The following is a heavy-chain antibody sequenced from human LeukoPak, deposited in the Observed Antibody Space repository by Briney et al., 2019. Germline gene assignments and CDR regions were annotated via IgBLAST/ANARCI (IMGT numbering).Heavy chain of an antibody. Sequence: GGSLRLSCAASGVTVSSNYMSWLRQAPGQGLEWVSVITSGGDTYYADSVKGRFTISRDNSKNILYLQMNSLRAEDTAVYYCAKAHSSSWYYFGDWGQGAPVTVSS. V-gene: IGHV3-53*01. CDR3: AKAHSSSWYYFGD. J-gene: IGHJ4*02. CDR2: ITSGGDT. D-gene: IGHD6-13*01. CDR1: GVTVSSNY.